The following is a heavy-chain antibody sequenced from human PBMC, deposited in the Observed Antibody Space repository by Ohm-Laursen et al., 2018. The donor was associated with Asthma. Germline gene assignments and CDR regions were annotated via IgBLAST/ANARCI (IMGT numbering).Heavy chain of an antibody. CDR3: ARDVMEWYVPAFDF. D-gene: IGHD3-3*01. CDR2: LFPDGRRT. J-gene: IGHJ4*02. CDR1: GFTFSDYF. V-gene: IGHV3-74*01. Sequence: SLRLSCAASGFTFSDYFMHWVRQRPGGGLVWISHLFPDGRRTNYADSVKGRFTIPRDDAQNTVYLQMNSLRPDDTAVYYCARDVMEWYVPAFDFWGQGTLVTVSS.